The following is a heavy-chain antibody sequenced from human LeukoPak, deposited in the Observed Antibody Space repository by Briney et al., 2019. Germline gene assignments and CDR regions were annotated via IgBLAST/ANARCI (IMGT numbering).Heavy chain of an antibody. D-gene: IGHD2-15*01. CDR1: GYTFTGYY. V-gene: IGHV1-2*02. CDR3: ARDSVGYCSGGSCSDFDY. CDR2: INPNSGGT. Sequence: ASVKVSCKASGYTFTGYYMHWVRQAPGQGLGWMGWINPNSGGTNYAQKFQGRVTMTRDTSISTAYMELSRLGSDDTAVSYCARDSVGYCSGGSCSDFDYWGQGTLVTVSS. J-gene: IGHJ4*02.